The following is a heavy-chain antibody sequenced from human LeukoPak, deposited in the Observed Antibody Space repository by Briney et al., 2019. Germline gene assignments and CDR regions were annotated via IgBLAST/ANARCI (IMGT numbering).Heavy chain of an antibody. CDR1: GFTFSSHS. J-gene: IGHJ5*02. D-gene: IGHD7-27*01. V-gene: IGHV3-30*02. CDR2: IRYDGSNK. CDR3: AKDYLQLGFVIWFDP. Sequence: GGSLRLSCAASGFTFSSHSMNWVRQAPGKGLEWVAFIRYDGSNKYYADSVKGRFTISRDNSKNTLYLQMNSLRAEDTAVYYCAKDYLQLGFVIWFDPWGQGTLVTVSS.